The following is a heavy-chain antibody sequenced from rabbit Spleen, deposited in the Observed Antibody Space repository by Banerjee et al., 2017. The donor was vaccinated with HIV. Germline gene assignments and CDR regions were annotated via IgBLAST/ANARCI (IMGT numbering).Heavy chain of an antibody. D-gene: IGHD4-1*01. J-gene: IGHJ4*01. V-gene: IGHV1S45*01. CDR1: GFTLSSYYM. Sequence: QEQLKETGGGLVQPGGSLKLSCKASGFTLSSYYMNWVRQAPGKGLQWIACINAVTGKAVYASWAKGRFTISKSSSTTVTLQMTSLTAADTATYFCARDLAGVIGWNFGWWGPGTLVTVS. CDR2: INAVTGKA. CDR3: ARDLAGVIGWNFGW.